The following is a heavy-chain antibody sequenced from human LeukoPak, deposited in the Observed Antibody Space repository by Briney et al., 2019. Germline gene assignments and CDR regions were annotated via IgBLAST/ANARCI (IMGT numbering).Heavy chain of an antibody. V-gene: IGHV1-69*13. CDR1: GGTFSSYA. J-gene: IGHJ4*02. Sequence: SVKVSCKASGGTFSSYAISWVRQAPGQGLEWMGGIIPIFGTANYAQKFQGRVTITADESTSTAYMELSSLRSEDTAVYYCASSYYYGSGSYYRNDYWGQGTLVTVSS. D-gene: IGHD3-10*01. CDR2: IIPIFGTA. CDR3: ASSYYYGSGSYYRNDY.